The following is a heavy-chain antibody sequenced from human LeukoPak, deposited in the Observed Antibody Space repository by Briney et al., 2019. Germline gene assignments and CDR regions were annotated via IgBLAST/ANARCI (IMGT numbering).Heavy chain of an antibody. CDR2: IYYSGST. Sequence: KPSQTLSLTCTVSGGSISSYYWSWIRQPPGKGLEWIGYIYYSGSTNYNPSLKSRVTISVDTSKNQFSLKLSSVTAADTAVYYCARGGIQLWLRPFDYWGQGTLVTVSS. CDR1: GGSISSYY. V-gene: IGHV4-59*01. D-gene: IGHD5-18*01. CDR3: ARGGIQLWLRPFDY. J-gene: IGHJ4*02.